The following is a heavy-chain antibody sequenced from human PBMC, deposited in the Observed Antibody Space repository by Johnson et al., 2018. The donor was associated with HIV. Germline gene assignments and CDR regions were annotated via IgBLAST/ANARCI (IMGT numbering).Heavy chain of an antibody. J-gene: IGHJ3*02. Sequence: QVQLVESGGGVVQPGRSLRLSCAASGFTFSSYAMHWVRQAPGKGLEWVAVISYDGSNKYYADSVKGRFTISRDNSKNPLNLQMNSLRAEDTAVYYCAREGDDPGAFDICGQGTMVTVSS. CDR2: ISYDGSNK. CDR3: AREGDDPGAFDI. CDR1: GFTFSSYA. V-gene: IGHV3-30*04. D-gene: IGHD3-16*01.